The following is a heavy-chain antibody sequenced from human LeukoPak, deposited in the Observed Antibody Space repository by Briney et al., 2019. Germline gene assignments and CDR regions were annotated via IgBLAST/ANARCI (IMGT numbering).Heavy chain of an antibody. J-gene: IGHJ3*02. D-gene: IGHD1-20*01. CDR2: IYAGGST. V-gene: IGHV4-61*02. CDR1: GDSISNLNYY. CDR3: ARTIYNWNPAGAFDI. Sequence: PSETLSLTCTVSGDSISNLNYYWSWIRQPAGKGLEWLGRIYAGGSTNYNPSLKSRVTISVDTSKNQFSLKLSSVTAADTAVYYCARTIYNWNPAGAFDIWGQGTMVTVSS.